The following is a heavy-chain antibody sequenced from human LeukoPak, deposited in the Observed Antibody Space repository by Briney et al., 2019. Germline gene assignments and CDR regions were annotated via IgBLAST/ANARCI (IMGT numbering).Heavy chain of an antibody. V-gene: IGHV4-59*12. Sequence: KPSETLSLTCTVSGGSISSYYWSWIRQPPGKGLEWIGYIYYSGSTNYNPSLKSRVTISVDTSKNQFSLKLSSVTAADTAVYYCARDVPVAGSYYFDYWGQGTLDTVSS. J-gene: IGHJ4*02. CDR2: IYYSGST. CDR1: GGSISSYY. D-gene: IGHD6-19*01. CDR3: ARDVPVAGSYYFDY.